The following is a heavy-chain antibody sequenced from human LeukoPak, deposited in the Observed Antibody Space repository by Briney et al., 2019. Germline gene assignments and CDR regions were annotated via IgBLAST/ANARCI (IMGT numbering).Heavy chain of an antibody. V-gene: IGHV4-59*01. J-gene: IGHJ3*02. CDR3: ARDFPYETLGDAFDI. CDR2: IYYSGST. Sequence: PSETLSLTCTVSGGSISNKYWSWIRKPPGKGLEWIGYIYYSGSTNYNPSLKSRVTISVDTSKNQFSLKLSSVTAADTAVYYCARDFPYETLGDAFDIWGQGTMVTVSS. D-gene: IGHD3-22*01. CDR1: GGSISNKY.